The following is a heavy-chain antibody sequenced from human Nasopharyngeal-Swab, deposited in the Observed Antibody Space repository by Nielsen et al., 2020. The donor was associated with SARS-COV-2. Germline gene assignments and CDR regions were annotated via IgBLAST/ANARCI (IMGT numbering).Heavy chain of an antibody. CDR3: AREGEYGPYDAPDY. J-gene: IGHJ4*02. V-gene: IGHV1-69*10. CDR2: IVPALGLP. Sequence: SVKVSCKTSGGSFTNSAINWVRQAPGQGLEWMGGIVPALGLPNYAQNFRGRVTISADRSTTTSYLELSSLRSEDTAIYYCAREGEYGPYDAPDYWGQGTLVTVSS. CDR1: GGSFTNSA. D-gene: IGHD3-10*01.